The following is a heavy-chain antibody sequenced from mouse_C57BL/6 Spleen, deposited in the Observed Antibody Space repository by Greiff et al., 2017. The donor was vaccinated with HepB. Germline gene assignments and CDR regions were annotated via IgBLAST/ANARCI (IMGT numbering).Heavy chain of an antibody. CDR1: GFTFSSYA. CDR3: ARDDDYGGYFDY. J-gene: IGHJ2*01. Sequence: DVKLVESGGGLVKPGGSLKLSCAASGFTFSSYAMSWVRQTPEKRLEWVATISDGGSYTYYPDNVKGRFTISRDNAKNNLYLQMSHLKSEDTAMYYCARDDDYGGYFDYWGQGTTLTVSS. CDR2: ISDGGSYT. V-gene: IGHV5-4*01. D-gene: IGHD2-4*01.